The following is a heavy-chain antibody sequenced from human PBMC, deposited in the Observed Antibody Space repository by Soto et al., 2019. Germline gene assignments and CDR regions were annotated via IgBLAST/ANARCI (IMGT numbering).Heavy chain of an antibody. V-gene: IGHV1-58*01. J-gene: IGHJ6*02. CDR2: IVVGSGNT. CDR1: GFTFTSSA. D-gene: IGHD4-17*01. CDR3: AAPAFHKTLTTVTKGGLGSVSYYYYGMDV. Sequence: ASVKVSCKASGFTFTSSAVQWVRQARGQRLEWIGWIVVGSGNTNYAQKFQERVTITRDMSTSTAYMELSSLRSEDTAVYYCAAPAFHKTLTTVTKGGLGSVSYYYYGMDVWGQGTTVTVSS.